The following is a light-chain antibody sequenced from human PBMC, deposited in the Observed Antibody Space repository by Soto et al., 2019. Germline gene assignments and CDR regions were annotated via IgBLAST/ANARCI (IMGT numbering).Light chain of an antibody. CDR3: PSYDSSLSAVV. V-gene: IGLV1-40*01. Sequence: QSVLTQPPSVSGAPGQRVTISCTGSSSNIGAGYDVHWYQQLPGTAPKLLIYGNSNRPSGVPDRFFGSKSGTSASLAITGLQAEDEADYYCPSYDSSLSAVVFGGGTKLTVL. J-gene: IGLJ2*01. CDR1: SSNIGAGYD. CDR2: GNS.